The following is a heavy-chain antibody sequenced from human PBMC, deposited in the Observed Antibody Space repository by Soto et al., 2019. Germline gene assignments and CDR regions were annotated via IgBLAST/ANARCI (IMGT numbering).Heavy chain of an antibody. J-gene: IGHJ4*02. CDR2: IYYSGST. V-gene: IGHV4-39*01. CDR1: GGSISSSSYY. Sequence: SETLSLTCTVSGGSISSSSYYWGWIRQPPGKGLEWIGSIYYSGSTYYNPSLKSRVTISVDTSKNQFSLKLSSVTAADTAVYYCARQKGYCSSTSCYEEAGDFDYWGQGTLVTVSS. CDR3: ARQKGYCSSTSCYEEAGDFDY. D-gene: IGHD2-2*01.